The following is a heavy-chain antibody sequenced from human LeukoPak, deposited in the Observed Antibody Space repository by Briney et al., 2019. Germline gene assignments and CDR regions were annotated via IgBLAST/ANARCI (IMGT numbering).Heavy chain of an antibody. D-gene: IGHD3-10*01. CDR3: ARAIYSSVTYPLGY. Sequence: PSETLSLTCTISGGSISTYYWSWIRQPPGKGLEWIGYISYSGSTNYNSSLERRVTMSVATSKNQFSLNLNSVTVADTAVYYCARAIYSSVTYPLGYWGQGTLVTVSS. CDR2: ISYSGST. V-gene: IGHV4-59*01. J-gene: IGHJ4*02. CDR1: GGSISTYY.